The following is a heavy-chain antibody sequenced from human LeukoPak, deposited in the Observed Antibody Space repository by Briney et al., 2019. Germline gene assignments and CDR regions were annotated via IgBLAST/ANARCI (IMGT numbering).Heavy chain of an antibody. CDR1: GFTFSDYY. CDR2: ISSSGSTI. V-gene: IGHV3-11*04. J-gene: IGHJ5*02. D-gene: IGHD4-23*01. Sequence: PGGSLRLSRAASGFTFSDYYMSWIHQAPGKGLEWVSYISSSGSTIYYADSVKGRFTISRDNAKNSLYLQMNSLRAEDTAVYYCARADYGGNSGWFDPWGQGTLVTVSS. CDR3: ARADYGGNSGWFDP.